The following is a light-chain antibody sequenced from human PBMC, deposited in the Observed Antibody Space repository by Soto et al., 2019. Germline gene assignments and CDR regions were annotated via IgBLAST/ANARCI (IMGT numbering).Light chain of an antibody. CDR3: CSHAGSDTYV. V-gene: IGLV2-23*01. CDR2: EAF. Sequence: QSVLTQPASVSGSPGQSITISCTGTSSDVGSGNVVSWYQHYPGEAPQLMIYEAFQRPSGVSSRFSGSKSGNTASLTISGLQAEDEADYYCCSHAGSDTYVFGTGTKLTVL. CDR1: SSDVGSGNV. J-gene: IGLJ1*01.